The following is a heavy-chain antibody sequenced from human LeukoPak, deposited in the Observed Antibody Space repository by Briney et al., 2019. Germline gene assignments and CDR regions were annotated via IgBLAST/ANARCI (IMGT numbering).Heavy chain of an antibody. Sequence: GGSLRLSCVASGFPFSRYGVNWVRQARGGAVEWVASIIDSTGYTYYADSVKGQFTSARDNTKISLYLQMHSLEAKDTAVYYCPRDHPRSWAYDQWGQGTLVTVSS. D-gene: IGHD3-16*01. V-gene: IGHV3-21*01. CDR2: IIDSTGYT. J-gene: IGHJ4*02. CDR1: GFPFSRYG. CDR3: PRDHPRSWAYDQ.